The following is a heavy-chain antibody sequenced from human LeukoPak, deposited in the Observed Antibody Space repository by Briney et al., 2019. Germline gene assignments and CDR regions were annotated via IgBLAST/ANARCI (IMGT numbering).Heavy chain of an antibody. CDR2: ISHTSTII. D-gene: IGHD2-21*02. CDR1: AFTFSRYS. CDR3: VRDRDWSFDY. J-gene: IGHJ4*02. Sequence: QPGGSLRLSCAASAFTFSRYSMNWVRQAPGKGLEWVSYISHTSTIIYYADSVKGRFTISRDNAKNSVYLQMSSLRDEDTAVYYCVRDRDWSFDYWGQGTLVTVSS. V-gene: IGHV3-48*02.